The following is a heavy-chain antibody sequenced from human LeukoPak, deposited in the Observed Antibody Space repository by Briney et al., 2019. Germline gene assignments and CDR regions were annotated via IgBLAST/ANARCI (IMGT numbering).Heavy chain of an antibody. Sequence: GGSLRLSCAASGFTFSSYSMNWVRQAPGKGLEWVSSISSSSSYIYYADSVKGRFTISRDNAKNSLYLQMNSLRAEDTAVYYCARNDYGDYDWRGYYYYYYMDVWGKGTTVTISS. CDR3: ARNDYGDYDWRGYYYYYYMDV. J-gene: IGHJ6*03. CDR2: ISSSSSYI. CDR1: GFTFSSYS. V-gene: IGHV3-21*01. D-gene: IGHD4-17*01.